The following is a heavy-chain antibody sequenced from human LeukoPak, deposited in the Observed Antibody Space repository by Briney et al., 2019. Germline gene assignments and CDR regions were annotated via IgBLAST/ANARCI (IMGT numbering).Heavy chain of an antibody. CDR2: ISGSGGST. V-gene: IGHV3-23*01. CDR1: GFTFSSYA. Sequence: GGSLRLSCAASGFTFSSYAMSWVRQAPGKGLEWVSAISGSGGSTYYADSVKGRFTISRDNSKNTLYLQMNSLRAEDTAVYYCARGEKAVVGAFDIWGQGTMVTVSS. D-gene: IGHD6-19*01. CDR3: ARGEKAVVGAFDI. J-gene: IGHJ3*02.